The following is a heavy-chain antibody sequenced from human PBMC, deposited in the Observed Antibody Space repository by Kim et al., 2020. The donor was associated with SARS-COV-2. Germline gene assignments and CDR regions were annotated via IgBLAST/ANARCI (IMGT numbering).Heavy chain of an antibody. D-gene: IGHD5-12*01. CDR3: ATRRDGYASFDY. Sequence: YDADSVKGRITISRDNSKNSLYLQMNSLRTEDTALYYCATRRDGYASFDYWGQGTLVTVSS. J-gene: IGHJ4*02. V-gene: IGHV3-43*01.